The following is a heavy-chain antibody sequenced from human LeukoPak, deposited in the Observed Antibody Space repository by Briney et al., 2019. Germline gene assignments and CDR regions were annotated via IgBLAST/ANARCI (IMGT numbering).Heavy chain of an antibody. Sequence: PSETLSLTCAVYGGSFSGYYWSWIRQPPGKGLEWIGEINHSGSTNYNLSLKSRVTISVDTSKNQFSLKLSSVTAADTAVYYCARGRPYIHITGTKPYYYMDVWGKGTTVTVSS. CDR1: GGSFSGYY. V-gene: IGHV4-34*01. CDR3: ARGRPYIHITGTKPYYYMDV. D-gene: IGHD1-20*01. CDR2: INHSGST. J-gene: IGHJ6*03.